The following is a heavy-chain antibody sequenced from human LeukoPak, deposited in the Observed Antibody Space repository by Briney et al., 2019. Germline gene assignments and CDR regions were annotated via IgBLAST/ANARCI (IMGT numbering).Heavy chain of an antibody. CDR3: ARGHYYDNHFDY. V-gene: IGHV4-59*01. D-gene: IGHD3-22*01. Sequence: SETLSRTCTVSGGSISSYYWSWIRQPPGKGLEWIGYIYYSGSTNYNPSLKSRVTISVDTSKNQFSLKLSSVTAADTAVYYCARGHYYDNHFDYWGQGTLVTVSS. CDR2: IYYSGST. J-gene: IGHJ4*02. CDR1: GGSISSYY.